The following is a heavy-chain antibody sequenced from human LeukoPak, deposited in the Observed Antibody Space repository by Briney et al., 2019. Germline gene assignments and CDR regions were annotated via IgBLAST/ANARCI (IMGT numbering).Heavy chain of an antibody. J-gene: IGHJ6*03. CDR1: GYTFTSYG. V-gene: IGHV1-18*01. CDR2: ISAYNGNT. Sequence: GASVKVSCKASGYTFTSYGISWVRQAPGQGLECMGWISAYNGNTNYAQKLQGRVTMTTDTSTSTAYMELRSLRSDDTAVYYCARVETSGWYDYYYYYYMDVWGKGTTVTISS. CDR3: ARVETSGWYDYYYYYYMDV. D-gene: IGHD6-19*01.